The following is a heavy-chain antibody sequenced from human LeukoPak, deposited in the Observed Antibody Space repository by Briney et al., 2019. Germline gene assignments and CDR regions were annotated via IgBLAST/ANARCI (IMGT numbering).Heavy chain of an antibody. CDR2: IYTSGST. D-gene: IGHD3-22*01. CDR3: ARAWGYSPDY. J-gene: IGHJ4*02. V-gene: IGHV4-61*02. Sequence: SQTLSLTCTVSGGSISSGSYYWSWIRQPAGKGLEWIGRIYTSGSTNYNPSLKSRVTISVDTSKNQFSLKLSSVTAADTAVYYCARAWGYSPDYWGQGTLVTVSS. CDR1: GGSISSGSYY.